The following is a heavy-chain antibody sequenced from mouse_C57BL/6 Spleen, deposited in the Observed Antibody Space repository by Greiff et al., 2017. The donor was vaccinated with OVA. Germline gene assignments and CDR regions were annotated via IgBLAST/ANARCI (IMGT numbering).Heavy chain of an antibody. CDR3: AREWDYGSEGWYFDV. CDR2: ISDGGSYT. CDR1: GFTFSSYA. J-gene: IGHJ1*03. D-gene: IGHD1-1*01. V-gene: IGHV5-4*01. Sequence: DVKLVESGGGLVKPGGSLKLSCAASGFTFSSYAMSWVRQTPEKRLEWVATISDGGSYTYYPDNVKGRFTISRDNAKNNLYLQMSHLKSEDTAMYYCAREWDYGSEGWYFDVWGTGTTVTVSS.